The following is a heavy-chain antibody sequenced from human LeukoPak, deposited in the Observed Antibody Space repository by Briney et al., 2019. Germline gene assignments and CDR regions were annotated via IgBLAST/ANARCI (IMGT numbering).Heavy chain of an antibody. V-gene: IGHV4-34*01. CDR1: GGSFSGYY. D-gene: IGHD2-2*01. J-gene: IGHJ3*02. Sequence: SETLSLTCAVYGGSFSGYYWSWIRQPPGKGLEWIGEINHSGSTNYNPPLKSRVTISVDTSKNQFSLKLSSVTAADTAVYYCARDDGLYCSSTSCLDAFDIWGQGTMVTVSS. CDR3: ARDDGLYCSSTSCLDAFDI. CDR2: INHSGST.